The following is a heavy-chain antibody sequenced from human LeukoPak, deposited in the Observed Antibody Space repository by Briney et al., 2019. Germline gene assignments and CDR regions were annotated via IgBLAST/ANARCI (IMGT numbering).Heavy chain of an antibody. J-gene: IGHJ6*03. Sequence: ASVKVSCKASGATFISYAMSWVRQAPGQGLEWMGGIIPIFGTANYAQKFQGRVTITADKSTSTAYMEVSSLRSEDTAVYYCASQLYYYGSGGHRYYMDVWGKGTTVTISS. CDR3: ASQLYYYGSGGHRYYMDV. CDR1: GATFISYA. V-gene: IGHV1-69*06. D-gene: IGHD3-10*01. CDR2: IIPIFGTA.